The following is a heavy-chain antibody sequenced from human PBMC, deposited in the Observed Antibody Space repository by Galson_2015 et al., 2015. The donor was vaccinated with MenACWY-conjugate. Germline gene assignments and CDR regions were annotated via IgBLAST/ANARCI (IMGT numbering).Heavy chain of an antibody. CDR1: GDSVSSHSAA. J-gene: IGHJ5*02. Sequence: CAISGDSVSSHSAAWNWIRQSPSRGLEWLGRTYYRYKWYNDYAVSVKSRITINPDTPKNQFSLHLNSVTPEDTAVYYCARVRGGSHNWADPWGQGTLVAVSS. CDR2: TYYRYKWYN. D-gene: IGHD2-15*01. V-gene: IGHV6-1*01. CDR3: ARVRGGSHNWADP.